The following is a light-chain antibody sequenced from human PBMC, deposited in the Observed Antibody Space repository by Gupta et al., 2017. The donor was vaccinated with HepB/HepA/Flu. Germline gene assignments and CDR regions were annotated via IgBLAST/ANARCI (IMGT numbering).Light chain of an antibody. CDR2: GVT. CDR3: TSYTSSSTTV. J-gene: IGLJ3*02. V-gene: IGLV2-14*03. Sequence: QSALTQPASVSAASGQSITISCTGTSSDVGDYKYVSWYQQHPGKAPKLMIYGVTNRPSGVSHRFSASKSGNTAFLTISGLQAEDEADYYCTSYTSSSTTVFGGGTKLTVL. CDR1: SSDVGDYKY.